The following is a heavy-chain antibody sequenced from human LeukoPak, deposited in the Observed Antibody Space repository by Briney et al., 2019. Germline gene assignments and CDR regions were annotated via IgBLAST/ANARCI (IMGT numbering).Heavy chain of an antibody. CDR3: ARDSVAMSTIRDFGY. Sequence: GASVKVSCKASGYTFTSYGFSWVRQAPGRGIEWMGWNSAYNGDTNYAQKLQGRVTMTTDTSTSTAYMELRSLRSDDTAVYYCARDSVAMSTIRDFGYWGQGTLVTVSS. V-gene: IGHV1-18*01. J-gene: IGHJ4*02. CDR2: NSAYNGDT. D-gene: IGHD5-24*01. CDR1: GYTFTSYG.